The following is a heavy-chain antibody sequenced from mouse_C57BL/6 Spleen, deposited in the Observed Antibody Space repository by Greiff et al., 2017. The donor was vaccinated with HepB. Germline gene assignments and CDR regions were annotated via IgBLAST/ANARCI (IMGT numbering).Heavy chain of an antibody. CDR2: INPNNGGT. J-gene: IGHJ2*01. Sequence: VQLQQSGPELVKPGASVKIPCKASGYTFTDYNMDWVKQSHGKSLEWIGDINPNNGGTIYNQKFKGKATLTVDKSSSTAYMELRSLTSEDTAVYYCARDSNYGLGYFDYWGQGTTLTVSS. D-gene: IGHD2-5*01. CDR1: GYTFTDYN. V-gene: IGHV1-18*01. CDR3: ARDSNYGLGYFDY.